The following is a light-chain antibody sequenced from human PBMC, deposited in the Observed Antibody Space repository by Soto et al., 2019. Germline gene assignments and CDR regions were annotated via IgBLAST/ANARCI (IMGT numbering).Light chain of an antibody. J-gene: IGLJ1*01. CDR1: SSDVGGYNY. CDR2: EVS. Sequence: QSALTQPASVSGSPGQSITISCTGTSSDVGGYNYVSWYQQHPGKAPKLMIYEVSNRPSWVSNRFSGPKSGNTASLTISGRQAEDEADYYCSSYTSSSIDYVFGTGTKVTVL. CDR3: SSYTSSSIDYV. V-gene: IGLV2-14*01.